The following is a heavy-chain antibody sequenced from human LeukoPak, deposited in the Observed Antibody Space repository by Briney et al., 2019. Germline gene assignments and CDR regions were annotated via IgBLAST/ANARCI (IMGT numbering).Heavy chain of an antibody. V-gene: IGHV5-51*01. CDR3: ARSPTVVAATANWFDP. D-gene: IGHD2-15*01. CDR2: IYPGDSDT. Sequence: GESLKISCKGSGYRFTSYWIGWVRQMPGKGLEWMGIIYPGDSDTRYSPSFQGQVTISADESINTAYLQWSSLEASDTAMYYCARSPTVVAATANWFDPWGQGTLVTVYS. J-gene: IGHJ5*02. CDR1: GYRFTSYW.